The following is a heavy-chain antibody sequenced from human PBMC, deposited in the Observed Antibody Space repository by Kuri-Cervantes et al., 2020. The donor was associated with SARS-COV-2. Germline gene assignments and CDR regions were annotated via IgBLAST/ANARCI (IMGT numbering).Heavy chain of an antibody. CDR1: HFTFSSYA. V-gene: IGHV3-33*08. D-gene: IGHD2-2*01. J-gene: IGHJ6*02. CDR2: IWYDGSNK. CDR3: ARDRIVVVPAAIYYYGMDV. Sequence: GESLKISCAASHFTFSSYAFHWVRQAPGKGLEWVAVIWYDGSNKYYADSVKGRFTISRDNSKNTLYLQMNSLRAEDTAVYYCARDRIVVVPAAIYYYGMDVWGQGTTVTVSS.